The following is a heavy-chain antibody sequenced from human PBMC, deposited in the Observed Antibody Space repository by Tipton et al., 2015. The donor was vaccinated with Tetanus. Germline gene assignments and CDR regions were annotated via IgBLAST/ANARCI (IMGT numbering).Heavy chain of an antibody. CDR1: GFIFSSYT. CDR2: ISSTSSYI. V-gene: IGHV3-21*01. D-gene: IGHD6-25*01. J-gene: IGHJ4*02. CDR3: AGGSALDY. Sequence: SLRLSCEVSGFIFSSYTMNWVRQTPGKGLEWVSSISSTSSYIYYAASLTGRITISRDNAKSSLFLQLNSLRDEDTGVYYCAGGSALDYWGQGILVAVSS.